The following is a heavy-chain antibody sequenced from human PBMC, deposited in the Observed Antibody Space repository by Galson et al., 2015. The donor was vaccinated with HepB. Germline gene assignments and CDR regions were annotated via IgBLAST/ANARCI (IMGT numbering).Heavy chain of an antibody. J-gene: IGHJ4*02. V-gene: IGHV3-53*01. CDR2: IYTGGST. Sequence: SLRLSCAASGFTVSSHYMSWVRQAPGKGLEWVSVIYTGGSTYYADSVRGRFTISRDDSNNTLYLQMNSLRAEDTAIYYCAREGNDYTNYHFDSWGQGTLVTVSS. D-gene: IGHD4-11*01. CDR1: GFTVSSHY. CDR3: AREGNDYTNYHFDS.